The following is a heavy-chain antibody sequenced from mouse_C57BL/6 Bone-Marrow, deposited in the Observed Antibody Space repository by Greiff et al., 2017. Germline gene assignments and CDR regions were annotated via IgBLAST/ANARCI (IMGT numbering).Heavy chain of an antibody. V-gene: IGHV1-50*01. D-gene: IGHD2-5*01. CDR3: AREDSNFRYDMDY. CDR1: GYTFTSYW. J-gene: IGHJ2*01. Sequence: VQLQQPGAELVKPGASVKLSCKASGYTFTSYWMQWVKQRPGQGLEWIGEIDPSDGYTNYNQKFKGKATLTVDTSSSTAYMQLSSLTSEDSAVYYGAREDSNFRYDMDYWGQGTTLTVSS. CDR2: IDPSDGYT.